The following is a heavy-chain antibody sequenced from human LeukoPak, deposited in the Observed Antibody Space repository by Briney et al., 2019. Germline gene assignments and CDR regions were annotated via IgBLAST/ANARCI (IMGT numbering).Heavy chain of an antibody. V-gene: IGHV3-64*02. J-gene: IGHJ4*02. CDR1: GFIFSNFD. Sequence: GGSLRLSCAASGFIFSNFDMHWVRQAPGKGLEYVSSINAGGGSTYYAASVKGRFTISRDAVKDTLYLQMGSVRIEDTAVYYCARGGLESPWSGYNAPDFWGQGTLVAVSS. D-gene: IGHD3-3*01. CDR3: ARGGLESPWSGYNAPDF. CDR2: INAGGGST.